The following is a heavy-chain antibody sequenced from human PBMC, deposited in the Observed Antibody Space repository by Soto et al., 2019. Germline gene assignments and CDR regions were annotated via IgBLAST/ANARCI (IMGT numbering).Heavy chain of an antibody. J-gene: IGHJ5*02. CDR3: AKDGKYDFWSGPNWFDP. Sequence: EVQLLESGGGLVQPGGSLRLSCAASGFTFSSYAMSWVRQAPGKGLEWVSAISGSGGSTYYADSVKGRFTISRDNSKNTLYLQMNSLRAEDTAVYYCAKDGKYDFWSGPNWFDPWGQGTLVTVSS. D-gene: IGHD3-3*01. CDR2: ISGSGGST. V-gene: IGHV3-23*01. CDR1: GFTFSSYA.